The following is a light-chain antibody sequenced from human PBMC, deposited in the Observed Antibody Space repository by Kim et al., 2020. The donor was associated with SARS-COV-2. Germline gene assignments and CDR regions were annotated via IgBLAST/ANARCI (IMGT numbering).Light chain of an antibody. CDR3: NSRDSSGNHWV. CDR1: SLRTNY. J-gene: IGLJ3*02. V-gene: IGLV3-19*01. Sequence: VGQTVRITCQGDSLRTNYASWYQQKPGQAPVLVIYGKNNRPSGIPDRFSGSSSGNTASLTITGAQAEDEADYYCNSRDSSGNHWVFGGGTQLTVL. CDR2: GKN.